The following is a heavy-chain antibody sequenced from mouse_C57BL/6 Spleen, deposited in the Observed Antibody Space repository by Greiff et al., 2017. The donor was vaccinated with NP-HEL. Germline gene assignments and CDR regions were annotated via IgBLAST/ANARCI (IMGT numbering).Heavy chain of an antibody. J-gene: IGHJ4*01. D-gene: IGHD1-1*01. CDR1: GYTFTSYW. V-gene: IGHV1-74*01. Sequence: QVQLQQPGAELVKPGASVKVSCKASGYTFTSYWMHWVKQRPGQGLEWIGRIHPSDSATNYNQKFKGKATLTVDKSSSTAYMQLSSLTSEDSAVYYCAIAGSSSSYAMDYWGQGTSVTVSS. CDR2: IHPSDSAT. CDR3: AIAGSSSSYAMDY.